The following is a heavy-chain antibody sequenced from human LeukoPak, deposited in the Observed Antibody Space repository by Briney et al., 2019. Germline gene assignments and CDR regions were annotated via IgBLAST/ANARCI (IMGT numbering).Heavy chain of an antibody. J-gene: IGHJ5*02. CDR2: VDPDDGQR. CDR1: GYTLNEIS. D-gene: IGHD1-26*01. CDR3: AAVSGHYTLLDA. V-gene: IGHV1-24*01. Sequence: ASVKVSCKISGYTLNEISMHWVRQPPGKGLEWMGGVDPDDGQRVYAQNFQGRVTMTEDTSTNTAYMELSRLRSEDTAVYYCAAVSGHYTLLDAWGQGALVAVST.